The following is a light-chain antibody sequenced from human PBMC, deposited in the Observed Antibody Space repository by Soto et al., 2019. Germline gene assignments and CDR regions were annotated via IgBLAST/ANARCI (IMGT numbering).Light chain of an antibody. CDR2: ESS. V-gene: IGKV3-11*01. J-gene: IGKJ1*01. CDR1: QNVANY. CDR3: QQPSKWPQR. Sequence: IVLPQSRDTLSLSPGERATLSCRASQNVANYLDWYQQKPGQAPRLLIYESSNRATGIAARFSGSGSGTDFTLTISCLEPEDFALYYCQQPSKWPQRFAQGTKVDIK.